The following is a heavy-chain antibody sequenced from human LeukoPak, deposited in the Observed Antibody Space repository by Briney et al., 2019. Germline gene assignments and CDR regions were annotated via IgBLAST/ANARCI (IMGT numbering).Heavy chain of an antibody. D-gene: IGHD4-17*01. CDR1: GYAFTSYY. V-gene: IGHV1-46*01. Sequence: ASVKVSCKASGYAFTSYYMHWVRQAPGQGLEWMGIINPSGGSTSYAQKFQGRVTMTRDTSTSTVYMELSSLRSEDTAVYYCARDQGDYGEFDYWGQGTLVTVSS. CDR3: ARDQGDYGEFDY. CDR2: INPSGGST. J-gene: IGHJ4*02.